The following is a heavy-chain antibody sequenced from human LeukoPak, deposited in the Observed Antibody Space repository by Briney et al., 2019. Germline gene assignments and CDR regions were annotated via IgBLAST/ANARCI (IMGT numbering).Heavy chain of an antibody. J-gene: IGHJ5*02. CDR2: ISSSSSYI. CDR1: GFTFSSYS. Sequence: AGGPLRLSCAASGFTFSSYSMNWVRQAPGKGLEWVSSISSSSSYIYYADSVKGRFTISRDNAKNSLYLQMNSLRAEDTAVYYCARRRIAAAGNWFDPWGQGTLVTVSS. D-gene: IGHD6-13*01. V-gene: IGHV3-21*01. CDR3: ARRRIAAAGNWFDP.